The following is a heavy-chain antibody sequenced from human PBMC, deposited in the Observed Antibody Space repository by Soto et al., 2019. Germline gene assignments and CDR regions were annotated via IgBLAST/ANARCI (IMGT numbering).Heavy chain of an antibody. CDR3: AKVGLGAPTFMDYYYYGLDV. D-gene: IGHD1-26*01. Sequence: GGSLRLSCAASGFTFGSYAMNWVRQAPGKGLEWVSAISGSGGSTYSADSVKGRVTISRDNSKNTLYLQMNSLRAEDTAIYYCAKVGLGAPTFMDYYYYGLDVWGQGTTVTVSS. CDR1: GFTFGSYA. V-gene: IGHV3-23*01. CDR2: ISGSGGST. J-gene: IGHJ6*02.